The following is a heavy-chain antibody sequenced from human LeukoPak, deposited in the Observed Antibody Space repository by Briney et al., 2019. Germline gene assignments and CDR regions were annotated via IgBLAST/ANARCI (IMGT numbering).Heavy chain of an antibody. V-gene: IGHV3-30-3*01. CDR2: ISYDGSNK. CDR1: GFTFSSYA. D-gene: IGHD3-10*01. J-gene: IGHJ4*02. Sequence: PGGSLRLSCAASGFTFSSYAMHWVRQAPGKGLEWVAVISYDGSNKYYADSVKGRFTISRDNSKNTLYLQMNSLRAEDTAVYYCARDVLLWFGEFDYWGQGTLVTVSS. CDR3: ARDVLLWFGEFDY.